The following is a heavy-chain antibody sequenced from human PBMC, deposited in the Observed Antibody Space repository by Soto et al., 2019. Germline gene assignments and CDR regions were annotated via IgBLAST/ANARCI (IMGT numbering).Heavy chain of an antibody. CDR1: GFLFSRFG. Sequence: QVQLVESGGGVVQPGTSLRLSCAASGFLFSRFGMHWVRQAPGKGLEWVAVIVKHGGPKDYADTVRGRFTISRDNSRHTLFLEMSSLRVEDTAIYFCAIADAYDPNGLDYWGQGTLVTVSS. V-gene: IGHV3-33*01. J-gene: IGHJ4*02. CDR3: AIADAYDPNGLDY. CDR2: IVKHGGPK. D-gene: IGHD5-12*01.